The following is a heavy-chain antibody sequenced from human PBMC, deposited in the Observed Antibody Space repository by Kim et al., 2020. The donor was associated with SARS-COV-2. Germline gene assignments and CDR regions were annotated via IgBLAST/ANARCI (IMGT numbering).Heavy chain of an antibody. V-gene: IGHV1-69*01. CDR3: ARGSYDSSGYYGY. Sequence: APKFQGRVTITADESTSTAYRELSSLRSEDTAVYYCARGSYDSSGYYGYWGQGTLVTVSS. J-gene: IGHJ4*02. D-gene: IGHD3-22*01.